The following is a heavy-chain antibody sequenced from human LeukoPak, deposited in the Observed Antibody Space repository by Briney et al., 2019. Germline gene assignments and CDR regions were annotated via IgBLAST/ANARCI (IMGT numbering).Heavy chain of an antibody. V-gene: IGHV5-51*01. Sequence: GESLKISCKGSGYSLSDYWIGWVRQMPGKGLEWMGIIFPGDSDTRYSPSFQGQVTVSADKSISTAYLQWSSLKASDTAMYYCARRTGPLYFDYWGQGTLVTVSS. CDR3: ARRTGPLYFDY. J-gene: IGHJ4*02. D-gene: IGHD1-14*01. CDR2: IFPGDSDT. CDR1: GYSLSDYW.